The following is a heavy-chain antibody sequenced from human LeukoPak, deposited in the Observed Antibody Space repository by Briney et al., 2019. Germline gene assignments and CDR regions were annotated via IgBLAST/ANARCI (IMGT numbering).Heavy chain of an antibody. J-gene: IGHJ6*02. D-gene: IGHD3-3*01. CDR2: IIPIFGTA. CDR3: ARGSDFWSGYYEANYGMDV. Sequence: TVKVSCKASGGTFSSYAISWVRQAPGQGLEWMGGIIPIFGTANYAQKFQGRVTITADESTSTAYMELSSLRSEDTAVYYCARGSDFWSGYYEANYGMDVWGQGTTVTVSS. CDR1: GGTFSSYA. V-gene: IGHV1-69*13.